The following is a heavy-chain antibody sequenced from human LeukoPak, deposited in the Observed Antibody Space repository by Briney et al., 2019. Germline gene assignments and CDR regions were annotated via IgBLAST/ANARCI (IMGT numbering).Heavy chain of an antibody. V-gene: IGHV5-51*01. Sequence: GESLKISCKGSGYSFTNYWIGWVRQMPGKGLEWMGIIYPGDSDTRYSPSFQGQVTISADKSTSTAYVQWSSLKASGSAMYYCAASTYDSGSYVAFDSWGQGTLVTVSS. CDR3: AASTYDSGSYVAFDS. CDR1: GYSFTNYW. J-gene: IGHJ4*02. D-gene: IGHD3-10*01. CDR2: IYPGDSDT.